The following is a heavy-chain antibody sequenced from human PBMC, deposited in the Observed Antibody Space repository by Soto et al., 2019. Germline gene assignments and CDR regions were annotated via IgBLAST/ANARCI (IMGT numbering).Heavy chain of an antibody. CDR3: AKDRTTVTIGNYFDY. Sequence: GGSLRLSCAASGFTFSSYAMSWVRQAPGKGLEWVSAISGSGGSTYYADSVKGRFTISRDNSKNTLYLQMNSLRAEDTAVYHCAKDRTTVTIGNYFDYWGQGTLVTVSS. CDR2: ISGSGGST. CDR1: GFTFSSYA. V-gene: IGHV3-23*01. D-gene: IGHD4-17*01. J-gene: IGHJ4*02.